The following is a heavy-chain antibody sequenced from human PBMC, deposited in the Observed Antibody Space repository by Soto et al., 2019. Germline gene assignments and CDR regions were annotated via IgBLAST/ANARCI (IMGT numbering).Heavy chain of an antibody. D-gene: IGHD3-10*01. CDR2: INPSGGST. J-gene: IGHJ4*02. Sequence: ASVNVSCKSSGYTFTSYYMHWGRQAPGQGLECMGIINPSGGSTSYAQKFQGRVTMTRDTSTSTVYMELSSLRSEDTAVYYCAVTYGSGSYIPTRKYSGYDYPLYFDYWGQGTLVTVSS. V-gene: IGHV1-46*01. CDR3: AVTYGSGSYIPTRKYSGYDYPLYFDY. CDR1: GYTFTSYY.